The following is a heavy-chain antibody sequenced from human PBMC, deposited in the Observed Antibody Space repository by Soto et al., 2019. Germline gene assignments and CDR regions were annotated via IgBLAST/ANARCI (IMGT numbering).Heavy chain of an antibody. CDR2: IWYDGSNK. V-gene: IGHV3-33*01. D-gene: IGHD6-13*01. Sequence: QVQPVESGGGVVQPGRSLRLSCAASGFTFSSYGMHWVRQAPGKGLEWVAVIWYDGSNKYYADSVKGRFTISRDNSKNTLYLQKNSLRAEDTAVYYCARDSGYSSSWSDYWGPGTLVTVSS. CDR3: ARDSGYSSSWSDY. J-gene: IGHJ4*02. CDR1: GFTFSSYG.